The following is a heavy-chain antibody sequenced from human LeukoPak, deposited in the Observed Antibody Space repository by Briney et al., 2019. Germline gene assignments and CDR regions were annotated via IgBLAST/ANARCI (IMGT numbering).Heavy chain of an antibody. J-gene: IGHJ4*02. CDR3: AIYSSSWSFDY. CDR1: GGSISSSSYY. CDR2: IYYSGST. Sequence: SETLSLTCTVSGGSISSSSYYWGWIRQPPGKGLEWIGSIYYSGSTYYNPSLKSRVTISVDTSKNQFSLKLSSVTAADTAVYYCAIYSSSWSFDYWGQGTLVTVSS. V-gene: IGHV4-39*07. D-gene: IGHD6-13*01.